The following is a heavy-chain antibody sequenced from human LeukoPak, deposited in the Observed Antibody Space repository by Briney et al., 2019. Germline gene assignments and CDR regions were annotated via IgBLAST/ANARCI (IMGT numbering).Heavy chain of an antibody. V-gene: IGHV5-10-1*01. CDR3: ARHSAAVAGDLDY. J-gene: IGHJ4*02. Sequence: GESLKISCKGSGYSFTSYWIIWVRQMPGKGLEWMGRINPSDSYTEYSPSFQGHVTISADKSINTAYLQWSSLKASDIAMYYCARHSAAVAGDLDYWGQGTLVTVFS. CDR1: GYSFTSYW. D-gene: IGHD6-19*01. CDR2: INPSDSYT.